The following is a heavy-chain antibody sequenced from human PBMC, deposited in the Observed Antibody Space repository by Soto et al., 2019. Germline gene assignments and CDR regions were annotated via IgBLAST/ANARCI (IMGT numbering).Heavy chain of an antibody. V-gene: IGHV3-23*01. D-gene: IGHD2-2*01. CDR1: GFTFSSYA. Sequence: EVQLLESGGGLVQPGGSLRLSCAASGFTFSSYAMSWVRQAPGKGLEWVSAISGSGGSTYYADSVKGRFTISRDNSKNTLYRQMNSLRAEDTAVYYCAKEGGIVVVPAAMGYYGMDVWGQGTTVTVSS. CDR3: AKEGGIVVVPAAMGYYGMDV. J-gene: IGHJ6*02. CDR2: ISGSGGST.